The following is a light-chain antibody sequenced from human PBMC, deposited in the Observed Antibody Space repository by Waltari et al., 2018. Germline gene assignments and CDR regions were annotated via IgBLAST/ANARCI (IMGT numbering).Light chain of an antibody. Sequence: DIQMTQSPSTLSASVGDRFTITCRASQSVKNNLAGYQQKPGKAPKVLIHKASRLESGVPSRFSGSGYGTEFTLTISSLQPDDFATYYCQEYDSLPVTFGGGTKVEIK. V-gene: IGKV1-5*03. CDR2: KAS. CDR1: QSVKNN. CDR3: QEYDSLPVT. J-gene: IGKJ4*01.